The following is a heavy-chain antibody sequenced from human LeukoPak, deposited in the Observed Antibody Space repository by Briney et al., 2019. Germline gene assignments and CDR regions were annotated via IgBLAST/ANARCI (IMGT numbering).Heavy chain of an antibody. CDR2: MSYDGRNK. Sequence: PGGSLRLSCAASGFTFRSYGMHWVRQAPGKGLEWVAVMSYDGRNKFYADSVKARFTISRDNSKNTLYLQMNSLRPEDTAVYYCASTMGPYDHDRSYYMDDWGQGTLVTVSS. CDR1: GFTFRSYG. D-gene: IGHD3-10*01. J-gene: IGHJ4*02. V-gene: IGHV3-30-3*01. CDR3: ASTMGPYDHDRSYYMDD.